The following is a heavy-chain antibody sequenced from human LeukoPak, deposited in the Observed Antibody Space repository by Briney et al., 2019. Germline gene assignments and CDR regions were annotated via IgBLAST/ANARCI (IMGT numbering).Heavy chain of an antibody. Sequence: GASVKVSCKASGYTFTSYGISWVRQAPGQGLEWMGWISAYNGNTNYAQKLQGRVTMTTDASTSTAYMELRSLRSDDTAVYYCARDKGISSSGYFDYWGQGTLVTVSS. CDR1: GYTFTSYG. CDR2: ISAYNGNT. J-gene: IGHJ4*02. V-gene: IGHV1-18*01. D-gene: IGHD6-6*01. CDR3: ARDKGISSSGYFDY.